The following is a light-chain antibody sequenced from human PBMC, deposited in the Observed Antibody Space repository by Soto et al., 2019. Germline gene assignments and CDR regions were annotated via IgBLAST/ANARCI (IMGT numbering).Light chain of an antibody. V-gene: IGKV1-5*01. Sequence: DIQITKSPSSLSASVGDRVTITCRASQSISSYLNWYQQKPGEAPKLLIYDASSLESGVPSRFSGSGSGTEFTLTISSLQPDDFATYYCQQYNSYWTFGQGTKVDIK. CDR2: DAS. CDR3: QQYNSYWT. J-gene: IGKJ1*01. CDR1: QSISSY.